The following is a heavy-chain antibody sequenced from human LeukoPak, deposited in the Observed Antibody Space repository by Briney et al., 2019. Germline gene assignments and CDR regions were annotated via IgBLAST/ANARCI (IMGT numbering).Heavy chain of an antibody. CDR3: AKGSDYYDSSGYYLG. Sequence: GASLRLSCAASGFTFSSFAMNWVRQAPGKGLEWVSAISGSGGSTYYADSVKGRFTISRDNSKNTLYLQMDSLRAEDTAVYYCAKGSDYYDSSGYYLGWGQGTLVTVSP. CDR2: ISGSGGST. CDR1: GFTFSSFA. J-gene: IGHJ4*02. V-gene: IGHV3-23*01. D-gene: IGHD3-22*01.